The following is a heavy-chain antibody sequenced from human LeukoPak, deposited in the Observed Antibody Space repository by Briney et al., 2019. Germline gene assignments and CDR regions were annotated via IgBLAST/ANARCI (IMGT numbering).Heavy chain of an antibody. J-gene: IGHJ4*02. V-gene: IGHV3-13*01. CDR2: IGIRGDT. D-gene: IGHD6-19*01. CDR1: WFTFIDYD. CDR3: ARGGIQVSGIDEFDY. Sequence: PGGALRLSCAASWFTFIDYDMHGVRQVIGKGLEWVSAIGIRGDTHYSGSVKGRFTISRENAESSLYLQMNSLRAEDTAVYYCARGGIQVSGIDEFDYWGQGTLVTVSS.